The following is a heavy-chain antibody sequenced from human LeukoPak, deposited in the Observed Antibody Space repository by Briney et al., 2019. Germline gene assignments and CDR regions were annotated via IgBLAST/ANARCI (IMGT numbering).Heavy chain of an antibody. CDR2: MTGPADTT. D-gene: IGHD2-15*01. V-gene: IGHV3-23*01. CDR3: AKHGCSSASCYT. J-gene: IGHJ5*02. CDR1: GFNFNNFA. Sequence: GGSLRLSCAASGFNFNNFAMSWVRQAPGKGPEWLSAMTGPADTTYYAESVKGRFTISRDYSKSMVYLQMNSLRVEDTAIYYCAKHGCSSASCYTWGQGTLVTVSS.